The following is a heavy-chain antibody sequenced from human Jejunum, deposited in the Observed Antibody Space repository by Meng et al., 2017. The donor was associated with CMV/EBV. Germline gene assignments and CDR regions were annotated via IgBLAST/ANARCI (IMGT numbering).Heavy chain of an antibody. Sequence: TVSGGSITSDNYHWSWIRQSPGKGLEWIGYIYYSGTTYYNPSLKSRLSISVDTSRTQFFLRLSSVTPADTAVYYCARAPPGEFFDYWGRGTLVTVSS. CDR3: ARAPPGEFFDY. D-gene: IGHD3-10*01. V-gene: IGHV4-30-4*08. CDR2: IYYSGTT. CDR1: GGSITSDNYH. J-gene: IGHJ4*02.